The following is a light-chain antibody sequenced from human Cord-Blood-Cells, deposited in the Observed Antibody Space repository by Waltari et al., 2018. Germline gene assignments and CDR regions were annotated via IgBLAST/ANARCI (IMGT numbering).Light chain of an antibody. CDR2: DVS. V-gene: IGLV2-14*01. J-gene: IGLJ3*02. CDR3: SSYTSSSTLV. CDR1: SSDVGGYNY. Sequence: QSAVTQPASVSGSPGQSITISCTGTSSDVGGYNYVSWYQQHPGKAPKLMIYDVSNRPSVVSNRFSGSKSGNTASLTSSGLQAEDEADYYCSSYTSSSTLVFGGVTKLTVL.